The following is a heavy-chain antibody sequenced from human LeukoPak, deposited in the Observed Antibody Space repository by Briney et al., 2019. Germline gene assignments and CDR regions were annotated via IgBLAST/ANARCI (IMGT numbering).Heavy chain of an antibody. CDR2: MNPNSGNT. Sequence: ASVKVSCKASGYTFTSYDINWVRQATGQGLEWMGWMNPNSGNTGYAQKFQGSVTITRNTSISTAYMELSSLRSEDTAVYYCARGVYAISVYYYYYMDVWGKGTTVTVSS. CDR1: GYTFTSYD. D-gene: IGHD2-8*01. J-gene: IGHJ6*03. V-gene: IGHV1-8*03. CDR3: ARGVYAISVYYYYYMDV.